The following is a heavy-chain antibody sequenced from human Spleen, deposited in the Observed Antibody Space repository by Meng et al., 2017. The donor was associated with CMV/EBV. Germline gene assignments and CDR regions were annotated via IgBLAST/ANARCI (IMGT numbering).Heavy chain of an antibody. CDR3: ARDGVSTGSDYGTYRYYGMDV. J-gene: IGHJ6*02. CDR2: INPSGGGT. Sequence: ASVKVSCKASGYTFTTYYIHWVRQAPGQGLEWMGVINPSGGGTSYAQKFQGRVTMTRDTSTSTVYMELSSLRSEDTAMYYCARDGVSTGSDYGTYRYYGMDVWGQGTTVTVSS. D-gene: IGHD1-26*01. CDR1: GYTFTTYY. V-gene: IGHV1-46*01.